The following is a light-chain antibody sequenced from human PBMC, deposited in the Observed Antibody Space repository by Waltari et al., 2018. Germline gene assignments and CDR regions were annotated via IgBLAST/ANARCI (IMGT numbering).Light chain of an antibody. V-gene: IGKV6-21*02. CDR3: HQSRTFPG. Sequence: EIVLTQSPDFQSVTPKEKVTITCRASQNIGSSLHWYQQKPDQSLTLLIKDASQSISGVPSRFSGSGSGTEFTLTINSLEAEDAATYYCHQSRTFPGFGPGTKVDIK. CDR2: DAS. J-gene: IGKJ3*01. CDR1: QNIGSS.